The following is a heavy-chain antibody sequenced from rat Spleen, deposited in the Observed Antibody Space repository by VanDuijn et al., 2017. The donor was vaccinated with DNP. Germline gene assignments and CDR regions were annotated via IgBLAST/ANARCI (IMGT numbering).Heavy chain of an antibody. CDR3: ARPFFAY. J-gene: IGHJ3*01. Sequence: EVQLVESGGGLVQPGRSLKLSCAASGFTFRDYYMAWVRQAPTKGLEWVACMSPTSRSSYYRDSVRGRFTISRDNAKSTLYLQMNSLRSEDMATYYCARPFFAYWGQGTLVTVSS. CDR1: GFTFRDYY. CDR2: MSPTSRSS. V-gene: IGHV5-25*01.